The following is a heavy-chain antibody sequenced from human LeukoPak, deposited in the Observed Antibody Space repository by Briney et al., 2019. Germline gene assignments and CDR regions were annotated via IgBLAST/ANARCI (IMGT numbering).Heavy chain of an antibody. CDR2: ISYDGSNK. CDR1: GFTFSSYG. Sequence: SGGSLRLSCAASGFTFSSYGMHWVRQAPGKGLEWVAVISYDGSNKYYVDSVKGRFTISRDTCNKAANLKMNSLRAEDTAVYYCALSSSWYGGFFDYWGQGTLVTVSS. V-gene: IGHV3-30*03. D-gene: IGHD6-13*01. CDR3: ALSSSWYGGFFDY. J-gene: IGHJ4*02.